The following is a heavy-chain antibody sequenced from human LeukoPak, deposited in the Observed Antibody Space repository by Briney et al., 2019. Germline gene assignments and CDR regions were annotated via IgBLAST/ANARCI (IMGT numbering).Heavy chain of an antibody. CDR3: AKGTRLWFGEDYYDY. J-gene: IGHJ4*02. V-gene: IGHV3-23*01. CDR2: ISGSGDST. CDR1: GFTFTSYA. D-gene: IGHD3-10*01. Sequence: GGSLRLSCAASGFTFTSYAMSWVRQAPGKGLEWVSGISGSGDSTYYADPVKGRFTISRDNSKNTLYLQMNSLRAEDTAVYYCAKGTRLWFGEDYYDYWGQGTLVTVSS.